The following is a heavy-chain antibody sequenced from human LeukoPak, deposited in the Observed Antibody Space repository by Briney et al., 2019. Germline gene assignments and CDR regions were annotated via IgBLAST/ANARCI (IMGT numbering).Heavy chain of an antibody. CDR3: AREYYDILTGYSYYFDY. Sequence: SGTLSLTCAVSGGSISSSNWWSWVRQPPGKGLEWIGEIYHSGSTNYNPSLKSRVTISVDKSKNQFSLKLSSVTAADTAVYYCAREYYDILTGYSYYFDYWGQGTLVTVSS. V-gene: IGHV4-4*02. J-gene: IGHJ4*02. CDR1: GGSISSSNW. CDR2: IYHSGST. D-gene: IGHD3-9*01.